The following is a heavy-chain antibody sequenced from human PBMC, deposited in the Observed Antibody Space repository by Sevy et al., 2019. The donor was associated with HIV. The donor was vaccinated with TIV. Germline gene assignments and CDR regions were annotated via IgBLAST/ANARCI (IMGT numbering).Heavy chain of an antibody. D-gene: IGHD3-22*01. CDR1: GYTLTQLS. CDR2: FDPEDGET. V-gene: IGHV1-24*01. J-gene: IGHJ4*02. CDR3: ATTKHYYESSGSPFDY. Sequence: ASVKVSCKVSGYTLTQLSMHWVRQAPGKGLEWMVSFDPEDGETLYAQKFQGRVTMTEDTSTDTAYMELSSLRSEDTAIYCSATTKHYYESSGSPFDYWGQGTLVTVSS.